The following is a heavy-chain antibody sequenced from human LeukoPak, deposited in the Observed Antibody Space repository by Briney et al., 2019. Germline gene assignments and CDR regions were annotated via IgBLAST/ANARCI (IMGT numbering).Heavy chain of an antibody. Sequence: GSLRLSCAASGFTFSSYAMHWVRQAPGKGLEWVAVISYDGSNKYYADSVKGRFTISRDNSKNTLYLQMNSLRAEDTAVYYCARDLRARRQQLVLFDAGYWGQGTLVTVSS. D-gene: IGHD6-13*01. CDR1: GFTFSSYA. CDR3: ARDLRARRQQLVLFDAGY. V-gene: IGHV3-30-3*01. CDR2: ISYDGSNK. J-gene: IGHJ4*02.